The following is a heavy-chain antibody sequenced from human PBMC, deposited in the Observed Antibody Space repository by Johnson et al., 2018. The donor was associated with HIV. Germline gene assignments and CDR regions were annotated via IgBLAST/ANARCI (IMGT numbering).Heavy chain of an antibody. CDR3: TRRSPYDAFDI. J-gene: IGHJ3*02. CDR2: VYSGGTT. V-gene: IGHV3-66*02. CDR1: GFTFSSYA. Sequence: EVQLVESGGGLVQPGGSLRLSCAASGFTFSSYAMHWVRQAPGKGLESVSVVYSGGTTHYADSVKGRSTISRDNSKNTLYLQMNSLRAEDTAVYYCTRRSPYDAFDIWGQGTMVTVSS.